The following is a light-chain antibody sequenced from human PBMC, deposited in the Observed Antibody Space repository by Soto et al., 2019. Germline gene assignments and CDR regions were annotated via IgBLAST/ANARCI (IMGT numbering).Light chain of an antibody. CDR3: QQYCSSPIT. V-gene: IGKV3-20*01. CDR2: GAS. J-gene: IGKJ4*01. Sequence: EIVLTQSPGTLSLSPGERATLSCRASQSVSSSYLAWYQQKPGQAPRLLIYGASSRATGNPDRFSCSGSGTDFTLTISRLEPSGIVGNYYQQYCSSPITFGVGTKVESK. CDR1: QSVSSSY.